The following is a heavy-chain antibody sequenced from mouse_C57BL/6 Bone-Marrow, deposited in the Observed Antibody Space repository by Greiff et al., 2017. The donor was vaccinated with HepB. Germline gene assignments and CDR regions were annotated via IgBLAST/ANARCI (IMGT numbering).Heavy chain of an antibody. CDR3: ARWGKFDYDMDY. V-gene: IGHV1-55*01. Sequence: QVQLQQPGAELMKPGASVKMSCKASGYTFTSYWITWVKQRPGQGLEWIGDIYPGSGSTNYNEKFKSKATLTVDTSSSTAYMQLSSLTSEDSAVYYCARWGKFDYDMDYWGQGTSVTVSS. CDR2: IYPGSGST. CDR1: GYTFTSYW. J-gene: IGHJ4*01.